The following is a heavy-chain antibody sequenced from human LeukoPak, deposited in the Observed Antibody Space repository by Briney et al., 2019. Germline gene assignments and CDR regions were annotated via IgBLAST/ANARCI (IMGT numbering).Heavy chain of an antibody. CDR3: AILLPNYYGSGSTD. J-gene: IGHJ4*02. CDR2: IRYDGSNK. V-gene: IGHV3-30*02. Sequence: GGSLRLSCAASGFTFSSYGMHWVRQAPGKGLEWAAFIRYDGSNKYYADSVKGRFTISRDNSKNTLYLQMNSLRAEDTAVYYCAILLPNYYGSGSTDWGQGTLVNVSS. CDR1: GFTFSSYG. D-gene: IGHD3-10*01.